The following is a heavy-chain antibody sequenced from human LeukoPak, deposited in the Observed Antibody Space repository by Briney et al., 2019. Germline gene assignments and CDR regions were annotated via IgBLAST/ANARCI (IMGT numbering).Heavy chain of an antibody. CDR3: ARDWLLRYSQGGFDN. J-gene: IGHJ4*02. Sequence: ASVKVSCKTSGYTFTGYYIHWVRQAPGQGLEWMGWINPNSGETNYAQKFQGRVTMTRDTSISTAYMELSGLRSDDTAMYYCARDWLLRYSQGGFDNWGQGTLVTVSS. CDR2: INPNSGET. CDR1: GYTFTGYY. D-gene: IGHD3-9*01. V-gene: IGHV1-2*02.